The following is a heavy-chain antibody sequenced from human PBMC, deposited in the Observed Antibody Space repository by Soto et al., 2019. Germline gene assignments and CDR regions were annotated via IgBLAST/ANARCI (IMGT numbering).Heavy chain of an antibody. Sequence: GSVRRSCAASGFTFSSYAMSWVRQAPGKGLEWVSAISGSGGSTYYADSVKGRFTISRDNSKNTLYLQMNSLRADDTAVYYWAKGRVTTSIFDSWGQGTLVTVSS. CDR1: GFTFSSYA. D-gene: IGHD4-17*01. CDR2: ISGSGGST. V-gene: IGHV3-23*01. CDR3: AKGRVTTSIFDS. J-gene: IGHJ4*02.